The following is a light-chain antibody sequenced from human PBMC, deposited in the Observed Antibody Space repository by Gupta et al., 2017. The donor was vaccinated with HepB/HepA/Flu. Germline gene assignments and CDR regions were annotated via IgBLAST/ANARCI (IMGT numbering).Light chain of an antibody. CDR2: DAS. V-gene: IGKV3-11*01. CDR3: QQRSNSLT. J-gene: IGKJ4*01. Sequence: DIVLTQSPATLSLSPGERATLSCRASQSVSSYLAWYQQKPGQAPRLLIYDASNRATGIPARFSGSGSATDFTLTSSSQEPEDFAFYYWQQRSNSLTFGRGTKVEIK. CDR1: QSVSSY.